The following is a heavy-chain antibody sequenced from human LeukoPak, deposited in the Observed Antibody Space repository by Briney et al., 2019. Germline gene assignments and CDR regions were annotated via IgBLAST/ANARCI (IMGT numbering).Heavy chain of an antibody. V-gene: IGHV3-9*01. Sequence: GRSLRLSCAASGFTFDDYAMHWVRQAPGKGLEWVSGISWNSGSIGYADSVKGRFTISRDNAKNSLYLQMNSLRAEDTALYHCATHPRYSSSWLFDYWGQGTLVTVSS. D-gene: IGHD6-13*01. CDR2: ISWNSGSI. CDR3: ATHPRYSSSWLFDY. CDR1: GFTFDDYA. J-gene: IGHJ4*02.